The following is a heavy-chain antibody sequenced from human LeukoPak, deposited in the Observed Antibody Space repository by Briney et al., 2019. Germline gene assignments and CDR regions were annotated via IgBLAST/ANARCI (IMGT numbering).Heavy chain of an antibody. CDR3: ARDGSWSSISYSDY. D-gene: IGHD2-2*01. CDR1: GGTFSSYA. V-gene: IGHV1-69*05. J-gene: IGHJ4*02. Sequence: SAKVSCKASGGTFSSYAISWVRQAPGQGLEWMGRVIPIFGTANYAQKFQGRVTITTDESTSTAYMELTRLRSDDAAVYFCARDGSWSSISYSDYWGQGTLVTVSS. CDR2: VIPIFGTA.